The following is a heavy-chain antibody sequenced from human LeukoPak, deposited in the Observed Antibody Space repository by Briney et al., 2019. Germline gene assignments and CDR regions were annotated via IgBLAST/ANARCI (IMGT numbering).Heavy chain of an antibody. V-gene: IGHV4-30-4*01. CDR3: ARDRSIAARRDYYYYGMDV. Sequence: MPSETLSLTCTVSGGSISSGDYYWSWIRQPPGKGLEWIGYIYYSGSTYYNPSLKSRVTISVDTSKNQFSLKLSSVTAADTAVYYCARDRSIAARRDYYYYGMDVWGQGTTVTVSS. CDR1: GGSISSGDYY. J-gene: IGHJ6*02. D-gene: IGHD6-6*01. CDR2: IYYSGST.